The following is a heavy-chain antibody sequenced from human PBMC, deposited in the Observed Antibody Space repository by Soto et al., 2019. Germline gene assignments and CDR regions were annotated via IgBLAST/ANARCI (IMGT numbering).Heavy chain of an antibody. V-gene: IGHV3-48*02. CDR3: ASHYDMWSGYLSPVDY. CDR2: INSSGTKI. D-gene: IGHD3-3*01. CDR1: GFTFSSYS. J-gene: IGHJ4*02. Sequence: PGGSLRLSCAASGFTFSSYSMSWVRQAPGKGLEWVSYINSSGTKIYYADSVKGRFTITRDNANNSLYLEMNSLRDEDTAVYYCASHYDMWSGYLSPVDYWGQGTLVTVSS.